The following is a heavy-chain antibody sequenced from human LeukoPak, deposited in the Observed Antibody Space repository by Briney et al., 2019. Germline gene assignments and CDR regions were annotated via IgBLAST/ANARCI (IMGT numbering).Heavy chain of an antibody. CDR3: SKTIAVADPTDY. CDR1: GFTFDDYT. Sequence: GGSLRLSCAASGFTFDDYTMHWVRQAPGKGLEWVSLITWDGGSTYYADSVKGRFTISRDNSKNTLYLQMNSLRAEDTAVYYCSKTIAVADPTDYWGQGTLVTVSS. D-gene: IGHD6-19*01. V-gene: IGHV3-43*01. J-gene: IGHJ4*02. CDR2: ITWDGGST.